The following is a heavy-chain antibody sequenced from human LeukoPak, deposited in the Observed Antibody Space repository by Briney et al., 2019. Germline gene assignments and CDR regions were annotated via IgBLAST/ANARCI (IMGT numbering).Heavy chain of an antibody. CDR3: ARFPGGVAGLDF. Sequence: ASVKVSCKASGYTFTGYYLHWVRQAPGQGLEWMGWLNSNSGDTKYAQKFQGRVTMTRDTSISTAYVELSRLRSDDTAVYYCARFPGGVAGLDFWGQETLVTVSS. J-gene: IGHJ4*02. CDR1: GYTFTGYY. CDR2: LNSNSGDT. V-gene: IGHV1-2*02. D-gene: IGHD6-19*01.